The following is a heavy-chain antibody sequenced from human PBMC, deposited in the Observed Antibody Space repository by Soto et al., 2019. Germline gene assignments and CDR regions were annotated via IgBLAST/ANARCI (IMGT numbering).Heavy chain of an antibody. CDR3: ARTPCSGGICWGEYYFDY. CDR1: GGSISSGDYY. Sequence: QVQLQESGPGLVKPSQTLSLTCTVSGGSISSGDYYWSWIRQPPGKGLEWIGYIYYSGSTYYNPSLKSRVTISVDTSKNQFSLKLSSVTAADTAVYYCARTPCSGGICWGEYYFDYWGQGTLVTVSS. D-gene: IGHD2-15*01. J-gene: IGHJ4*02. CDR2: IYYSGST. V-gene: IGHV4-30-4*01.